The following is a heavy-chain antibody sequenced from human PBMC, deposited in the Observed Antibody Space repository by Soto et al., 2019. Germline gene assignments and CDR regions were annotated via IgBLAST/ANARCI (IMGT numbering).Heavy chain of an antibody. V-gene: IGHV4-39*01. D-gene: IGHD3-9*01. CDR3: ASLEGILPGYIDY. J-gene: IGHJ4*02. CDR1: GGSISSSSYY. CDR2: IYYSGST. Sequence: SETLSLACTVSGGSISSSSYYWGWIRQPPGKGLEWIGSIYYSGSTYYNPSLKSRVTISVDTSKNQFSLKLSSVTAADTAVYYCASLEGILPGYIDYWGQGTLVTVSS.